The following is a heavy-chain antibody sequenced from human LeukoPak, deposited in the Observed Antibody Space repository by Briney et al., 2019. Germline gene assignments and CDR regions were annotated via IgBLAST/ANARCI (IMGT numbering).Heavy chain of an antibody. V-gene: IGHV4-38-2*02. CDR2: SGST. CDR3: ASAGYSSSWTRGPFDY. CDR1: GYSISSGYY. D-gene: IGHD6-13*01. Sequence: SETLSLTCTVSGYSISSGYYWGWIRQPPGKGLEWIGSGSTYYNPSLKSRVTISVDKSKNQFSLKLSSVTAADTAVYYCASAGYSSSWTRGPFDYWGQGTLVTVSS. J-gene: IGHJ4*02.